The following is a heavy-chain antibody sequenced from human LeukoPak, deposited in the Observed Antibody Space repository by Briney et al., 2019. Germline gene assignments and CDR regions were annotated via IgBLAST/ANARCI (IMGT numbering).Heavy chain of an antibody. CDR3: SRQEGSYWEYYWFDP. D-gene: IGHD1-26*01. CDR2: VYYSATSYYSGTS. CDR1: GGSISSSDYY. Sequence: SETLCLTCTVSGGSISSSDYYWGWIRQPPGKGLEWIGTVYYSATSYYSGTSYFNPCLKSRVTISVDTPKNQFSLKLSSVTAADTALDYCSRQEGSYWEYYWFDPWGQGALFTVSS. J-gene: IGHJ5*02. V-gene: IGHV4-39*01.